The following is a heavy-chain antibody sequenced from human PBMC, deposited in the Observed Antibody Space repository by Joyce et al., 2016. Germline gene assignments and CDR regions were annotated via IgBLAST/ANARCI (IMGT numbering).Heavy chain of an antibody. J-gene: IGHJ5*02. CDR2: IYSSGSA. D-gene: IGHD6-25*01. Sequence: QVQLQESGPGLVKPSQTLSLTCFFSGGSVNSGDYYWSWIRQNPEKGLRWLGYIYSSGSAYYNPTLKGRVTMSLDSSKNHLSLKLISVTTADSAIYYCARCEVAAPSGWFDPWGQGTLVTVSS. CDR3: ARCEVAAPSGWFDP. V-gene: IGHV4-31*03. CDR1: GGSVNSGDYY.